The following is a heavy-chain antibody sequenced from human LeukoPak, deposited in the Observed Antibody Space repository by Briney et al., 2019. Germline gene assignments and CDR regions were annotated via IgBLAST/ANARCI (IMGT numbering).Heavy chain of an antibody. Sequence: GGSLRLSCAATGFAFSRYYMSWIRQAPGKGLEWVSYISSTGSTIYYADSVKGRFTISRDNSKNTLYLQMNSLRAEDTAVYYCARVPQGWYDYWGQGTLVTVSS. CDR3: ARVPQGWYDY. CDR1: GFAFSRYY. CDR2: ISSTGSTI. D-gene: IGHD2-15*01. V-gene: IGHV3-11*04. J-gene: IGHJ4*02.